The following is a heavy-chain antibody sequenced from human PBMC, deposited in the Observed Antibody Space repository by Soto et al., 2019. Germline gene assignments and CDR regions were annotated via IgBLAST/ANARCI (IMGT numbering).Heavy chain of an antibody. J-gene: IGHJ5*02. V-gene: IGHV4-59*12. CDR2: IYYSGST. CDR3: ARVRGTIFGVAANFNWFDP. D-gene: IGHD3-3*01. Sequence: SETLSLTCTVSGGSISSYYWSWIRQPPGKGLEWIGYIYYSGSTYYNPSLKSRVTISVDTSKNQFSLKLSSVTAADTAVYYCARVRGTIFGVAANFNWFDPWGQGTLVTVSS. CDR1: GGSISSYY.